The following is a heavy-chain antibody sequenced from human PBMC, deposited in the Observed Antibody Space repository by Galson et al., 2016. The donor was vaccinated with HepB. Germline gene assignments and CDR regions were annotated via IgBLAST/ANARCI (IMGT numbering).Heavy chain of an antibody. CDR2: IYAGDDDT. Sequence: QSGAEVKKPGESLKISCKGSDYTFNGYWIGWVRQMPGRGLEWMGIIYAGDDDTRYSPSFEGHVTIFADRSISTAYLQWTSLKASDTAFYYCATGGRGYRGHGMRGGFDNWGQGTLVTVSS. CDR1: DYTFNGYW. D-gene: IGHD5-12*01. V-gene: IGHV5-51*01. CDR3: ATGGRGYRGHGMRGGFDN. J-gene: IGHJ4*02.